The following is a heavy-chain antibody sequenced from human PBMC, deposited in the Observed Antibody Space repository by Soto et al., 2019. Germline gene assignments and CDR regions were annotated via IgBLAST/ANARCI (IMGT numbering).Heavy chain of an antibody. CDR3: ARGPQDQGS. J-gene: IGHJ5*02. CDR1: GFTVSSNY. V-gene: IGHV3-66*01. Sequence: EVQLVETGGGLVQPGTSLRLSCAASGFTVSSNYMTWVRQAPGKGLEWVSVIYSGGSTYYADSVKGRFTISRDNSKNTWYLQMNGRRAEDTVVYFCARGPQDQGSWGQGTLVIVSS. D-gene: IGHD2-2*01. CDR2: IYSGGST.